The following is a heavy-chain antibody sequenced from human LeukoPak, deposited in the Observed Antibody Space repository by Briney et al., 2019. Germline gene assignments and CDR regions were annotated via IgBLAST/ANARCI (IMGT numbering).Heavy chain of an antibody. V-gene: IGHV3-23*01. CDR2: ISGSGGST. D-gene: IGHD1-26*01. CDR1: GFTFSSYA. CDR3: AKVLLVGATRGEFDY. Sequence: GGSLRLSCAASGFTFSSYAMNWVRQAPGKGLEWVSRISGSGGSTYYADSVKGRFTISRDNSKNTLYLQMNSLRAEDTAVYYCAKVLLVGATRGEFDYWGQGTLVTVSS. J-gene: IGHJ4*02.